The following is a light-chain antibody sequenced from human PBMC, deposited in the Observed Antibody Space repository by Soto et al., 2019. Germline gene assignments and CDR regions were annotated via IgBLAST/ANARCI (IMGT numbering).Light chain of an antibody. CDR2: GAS. V-gene: IGKV3-15*01. CDR1: QSVSSN. CDR3: QQLNSYPLT. J-gene: IGKJ4*01. Sequence: IVMTQSPATLSVSPGERATLSCRASQSVSSNLAWYQQKPGQAPRLLIYGASTRATGIPARFSGSGSGTEFTLTISSLQSEDFATYYCQQLNSYPLTFGGGTKVDIK.